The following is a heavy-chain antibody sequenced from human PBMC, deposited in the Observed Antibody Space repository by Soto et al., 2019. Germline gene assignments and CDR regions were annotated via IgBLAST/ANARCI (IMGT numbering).Heavy chain of an antibody. CDR3: ARRVTMVRGKNYYHGMDV. CDR1: GGSISSSNW. Sequence: PSETLSLTCAVSGGSISSSNWWSWVRQPPGKGLEWIGEIYHSGSTNYNPSLKSRVTISVDKSKNQFSLKLSSVTAADTAVYYCARRVTMVRGKNYYHGMDVWGQGTTVTVSS. D-gene: IGHD3-10*01. V-gene: IGHV4-4*02. J-gene: IGHJ6*02. CDR2: IYHSGST.